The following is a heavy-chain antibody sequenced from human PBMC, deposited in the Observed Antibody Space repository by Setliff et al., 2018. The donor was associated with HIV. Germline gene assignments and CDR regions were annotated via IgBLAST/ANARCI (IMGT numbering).Heavy chain of an antibody. CDR3: ARSTYYYGSGKGSGWFDP. Sequence: KASETLSLTCTVSGGSFSSGDYSWTWIRQPPGKGLEWIGSIYHSGSTYYNPSLKSRVTISIDRSKNQFSLKLSSVTAADTAVYYCARSTYYYGSGKGSGWFDPWGQGTLVTVSS. CDR1: GGSFSSGDYS. CDR2: IYHSGST. J-gene: IGHJ5*02. V-gene: IGHV4-30-2*01. D-gene: IGHD3-10*01.